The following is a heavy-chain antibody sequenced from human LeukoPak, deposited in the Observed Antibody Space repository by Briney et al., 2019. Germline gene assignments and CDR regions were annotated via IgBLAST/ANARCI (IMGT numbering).Heavy chain of an antibody. J-gene: IGHJ6*04. CDR1: LFTFCSDS. CDR3: ARAPGMDV. Sequence: PGGALRLSSAASLFTFCSDSMNWVRQAPPKGLEWVSSISSSRSYIYYADSVKGRFTISRDNDKNSLYLQMNSLRAEDTAVYYCARAPGMDVWGKGTTVTVSS. CDR2: ISSSRSYI. V-gene: IGHV3-21*01.